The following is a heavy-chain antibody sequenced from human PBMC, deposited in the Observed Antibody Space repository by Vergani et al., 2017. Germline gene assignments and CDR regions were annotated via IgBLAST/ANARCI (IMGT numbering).Heavy chain of an antibody. CDR1: GFTFNIYA. J-gene: IGHJ4*02. Sequence: EVQLVESGGGLVQPGRSLRLSCAASGFTFNIYAMSWVRQAPGKGLEWVSTITYNGGRTYYADSVTGRFTISRDNSKNTLFLQLKTLRAEDTGVYYCATAFFLEGTGSYAGYWGQGTLVTVSS. V-gene: IGHV3-23*04. D-gene: IGHD3-16*01. CDR3: ATAFFLEGTGSYAGY. CDR2: ITYNGGRT.